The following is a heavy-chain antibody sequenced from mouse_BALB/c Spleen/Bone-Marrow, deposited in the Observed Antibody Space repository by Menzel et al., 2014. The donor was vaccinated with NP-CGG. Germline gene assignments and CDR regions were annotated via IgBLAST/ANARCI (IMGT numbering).Heavy chain of an antibody. Sequence: VKLQESGAELVKPGASVKLSCKASGYTFTNYFMYWVKQRPGQGLEWIGEINPNNGGTNFNENFKSKATLTLDESSSTAYMQLSSLTSEDSAVYYCTRSGPGFAYWGHGTLVTVSA. CDR1: GYTFTNYF. CDR3: TRSGPGFAY. CDR2: INPNNGGT. V-gene: IGHV1S81*02. J-gene: IGHJ3*01.